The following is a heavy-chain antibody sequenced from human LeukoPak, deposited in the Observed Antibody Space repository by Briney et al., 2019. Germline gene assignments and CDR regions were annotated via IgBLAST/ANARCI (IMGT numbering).Heavy chain of an antibody. V-gene: IGHV4-34*01. Sequence: SETLSLTRAVYGGSFSGYYWSWIRQPPGKGLEWIGEINHSGSTNYNPSLKSRVTISVDTSKNQFSLKLSSVTAADTAVYYCARGGYSYGLDAFDIWGQGTMVTVSS. CDR3: ARGGYSYGLDAFDI. CDR2: INHSGST. D-gene: IGHD5-18*01. CDR1: GGSFSGYY. J-gene: IGHJ3*02.